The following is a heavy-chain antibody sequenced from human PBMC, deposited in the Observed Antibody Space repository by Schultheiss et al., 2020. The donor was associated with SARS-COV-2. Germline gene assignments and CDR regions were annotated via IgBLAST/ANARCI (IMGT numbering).Heavy chain of an antibody. D-gene: IGHD3-10*01. V-gene: IGHV4-39*07. CDR3: AREARGYYGS. CDR1: GGSISSSSYY. CDR2: IYYSGNT. Sequence: SETLSLTCTVSGGSISSSSYYWGWIRQPPGKGLEWIGSIYYSGNTYYNPSLKSRVTISVDTSKNQLSLKLSSVTAADTAVYYCAREARGYYGSWGQGTLVTVSS. J-gene: IGHJ5*02.